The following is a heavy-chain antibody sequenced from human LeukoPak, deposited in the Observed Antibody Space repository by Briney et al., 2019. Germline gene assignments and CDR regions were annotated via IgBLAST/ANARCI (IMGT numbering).Heavy chain of an antibody. Sequence: TSETLSLTCTVSGGSISSYYWSWIRQPPGKGLEWLGYIYYSGSTNYNPSLKSRVTISVDTSKNQFSLKLSSVTAADTAVYYCARSVGYYYGSGRDYYYYYGMDVWGQGTTVTVSS. V-gene: IGHV4-59*08. J-gene: IGHJ6*02. D-gene: IGHD3-10*01. CDR2: IYYSGST. CDR1: GGSISSYY. CDR3: ARSVGYYYGSGRDYYYYYGMDV.